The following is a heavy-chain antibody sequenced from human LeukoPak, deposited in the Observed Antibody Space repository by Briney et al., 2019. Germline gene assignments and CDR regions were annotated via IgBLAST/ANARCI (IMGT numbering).Heavy chain of an antibody. Sequence: GASVKVSCKASGYTFTSYYTHWVRQAPGQGLEWMGIIKPSGGSTLYAQKFQGRVTETSDMSTRTVYVELSSLRSEDTAVYYCAREVPENFNFDYWGQGTLVTVSS. D-gene: IGHD2/OR15-2a*01. CDR1: GYTFTSYY. V-gene: IGHV1-46*01. CDR3: AREVPENFNFDY. CDR2: IKPSGGST. J-gene: IGHJ4*02.